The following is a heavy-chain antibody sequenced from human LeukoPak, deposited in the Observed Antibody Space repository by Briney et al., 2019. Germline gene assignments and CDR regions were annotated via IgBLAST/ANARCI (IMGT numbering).Heavy chain of an antibody. D-gene: IGHD3-22*01. CDR3: ARGAYYYDSSGYYYFDY. CDR1: GFTFSSYW. J-gene: IGHJ4*02. V-gene: IGHV3-74*01. Sequence: PGGSLRLSCAASGFTFSSYWMHWVRQAPGKGLVWVSRINSDGSSTSYADSVKGRFTISRDNAKNTLYLQMNSLRAEDTAVYYCARGAYYYDSSGYYYFDYWGQGTLVTVSS. CDR2: INSDGSST.